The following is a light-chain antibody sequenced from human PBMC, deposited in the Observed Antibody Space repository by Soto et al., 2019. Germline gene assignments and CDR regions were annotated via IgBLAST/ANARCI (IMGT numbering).Light chain of an antibody. CDR3: CLFTNTKTVV. V-gene: IGLV2-14*03. J-gene: IGLJ1*01. CDR2: DVN. Sequence: QSALTQPASVSGSPGQSITISCTGTTSDVGGYNYVTWYQQYPGQAPKIIIYDVNRRPPGVSDRFSGSKSGNTASLTVSDLQAGDEADYFCCLFTNTKTVVFGGETKVAVL. CDR1: TSDVGGYNY.